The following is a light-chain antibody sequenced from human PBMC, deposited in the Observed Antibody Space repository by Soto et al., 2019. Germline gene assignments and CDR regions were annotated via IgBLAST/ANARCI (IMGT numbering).Light chain of an antibody. V-gene: IGKV1-5*03. Sequence: DIQMTQSPSTLSASVGDRVTITCRASQSISSWLAWYQQEPGKAPKLLIYKASSLESGVPSRFSGSGSGTEFTLTISSLQPDDFATYYCQQYNSYSKYTFGQGTKVDIK. J-gene: IGKJ2*01. CDR3: QQYNSYSKYT. CDR1: QSISSW. CDR2: KAS.